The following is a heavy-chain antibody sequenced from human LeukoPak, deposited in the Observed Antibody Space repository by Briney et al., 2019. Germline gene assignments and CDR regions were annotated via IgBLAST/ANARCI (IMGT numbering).Heavy chain of an antibody. J-gene: IGHJ6*02. CDR2: FDPEDGET. CDR3: ATGAAVAGTFSYYYGMDV. Sequence: ASVKVSCKVSGYTLTELSMHRVRQAPGKGLEWMGGFDPEDGETIYAQKFQGRVTMTEDTSTDTAYMELSSLRSEDTAVYYCATGAAVAGTFSYYYGMDVWGQGTTVTVS. D-gene: IGHD6-19*01. CDR1: GYTLTELS. V-gene: IGHV1-24*01.